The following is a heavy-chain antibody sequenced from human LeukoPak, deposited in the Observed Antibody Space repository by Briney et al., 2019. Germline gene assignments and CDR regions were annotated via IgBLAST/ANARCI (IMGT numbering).Heavy chain of an antibody. CDR3: VGAGADRAFDL. V-gene: IGHV4-59*12. D-gene: IGHD3-22*01. Sequence: SETLSLTCTVSGGSISSYYWSWIRQPPGKGLEWIGYIYYSGSTNYNPSLKSRVTMSVDTSKNQFSLRLTSVTAADTAVYYCVGAGADRAFDLWGQGTMVTVSS. CDR2: IYYSGST. CDR1: GGSISSYY. J-gene: IGHJ3*01.